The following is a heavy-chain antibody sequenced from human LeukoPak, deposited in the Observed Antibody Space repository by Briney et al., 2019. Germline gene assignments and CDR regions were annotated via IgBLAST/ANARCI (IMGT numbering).Heavy chain of an antibody. V-gene: IGHV4-4*07. CDR1: GGPISSYY. J-gene: IGHJ5*02. D-gene: IGHD3-3*01. Sequence: KPSETLSLTCTVSGGPISSYYWSWIRQPAGKGLEWIGRIYTSGSTNYNPSLKSRVTMSVDTSKNQFSLKLSSVTAAETAVYYCASEDPYDFWSGYYLFDPWGQGTLVTVSS. CDR3: ASEDPYDFWSGYYLFDP. CDR2: IYTSGST.